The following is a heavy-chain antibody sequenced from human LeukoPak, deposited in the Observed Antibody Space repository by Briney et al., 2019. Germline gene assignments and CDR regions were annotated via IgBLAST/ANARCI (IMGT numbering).Heavy chain of an antibody. CDR2: IRYDGSNK. J-gene: IGHJ6*02. CDR3: ARWPLWFGEGGMDV. V-gene: IGHV3-30*02. D-gene: IGHD3-10*01. CDR1: RFTFSSYG. Sequence: QPGGSLRLSCAASRFTFSSYGMHWVRQAPGKGLEWVAFIRYDGSNKYYADSVKSRFTISRDNSQNTLYLQMNSLRAEDTAVYYCARWPLWFGEGGMDVWGQGTTVTVSS.